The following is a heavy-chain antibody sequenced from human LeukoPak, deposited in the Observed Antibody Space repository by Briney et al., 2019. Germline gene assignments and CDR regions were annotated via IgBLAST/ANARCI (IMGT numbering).Heavy chain of an antibody. D-gene: IGHD1-26*01. J-gene: IGHJ4*02. CDR3: ARGSSGSYLTDY. CDR2: ISSSSSYI. V-gene: IGHV3-21*01. Sequence: GGSLRLSCAASGFTFSSYSMNWVRQAPGKGLEWVSSISSSSSYIYYADSVKGRFTISRDNAENSLYLEMNSLRDEDTAVYYCARGSSGSYLTDYWGQGSLVTVSS. CDR1: GFTFSSYS.